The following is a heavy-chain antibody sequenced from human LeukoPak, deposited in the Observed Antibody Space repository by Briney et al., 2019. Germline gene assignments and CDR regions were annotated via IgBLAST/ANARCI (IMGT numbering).Heavy chain of an antibody. V-gene: IGHV1-24*01. CDR2: FDPEDGET. J-gene: IGHJ5*02. CDR3: ATIEGRGYITMVRGGNWGNWFDP. D-gene: IGHD3-10*01. Sequence: ASVKVSCKVSGYTLTELSMHWVRQAPGKGLEWMGGFDPEDGETIYAQKFQGRVTMTEDTSTDTAYMELSSLRSEDTAVYYCATIEGRGYITMVRGGNWGNWFDPWGEGALVTVSS. CDR1: GYTLTELS.